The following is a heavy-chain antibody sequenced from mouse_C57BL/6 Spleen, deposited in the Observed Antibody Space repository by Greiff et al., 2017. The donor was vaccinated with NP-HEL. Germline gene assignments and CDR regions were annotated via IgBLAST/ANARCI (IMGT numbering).Heavy chain of an antibody. V-gene: IGHV3-1*01. D-gene: IGHD2-3*01. Sequence: EVQRVESGPGMVKPSQSLSLTCTVTGYSITSGYDWHWIRHFPGNKLEWMGYISYSGSTNYNPSLKSRISITHDTSKNHFFLKLNSVTTEDTATYYCARGGYYVGWFAYWGQGTLVTVSA. CDR3: ARGGYYVGWFAY. CDR2: ISYSGST. CDR1: GYSITSGYD. J-gene: IGHJ3*01.